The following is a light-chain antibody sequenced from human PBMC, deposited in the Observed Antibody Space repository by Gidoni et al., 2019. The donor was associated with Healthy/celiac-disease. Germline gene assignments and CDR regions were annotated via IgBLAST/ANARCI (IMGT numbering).Light chain of an antibody. V-gene: IGLV3-1*01. CDR2: QDS. J-gene: IGLJ2*01. CDR3: QAWDSSTVV. Sequence: SYELTQPPSVSVSLGQKASITCSGDNLGDKFACWYQPKPGQSPVLVIYQDSKRPSGIPERFSGSNSGNTATLTIRGTQAMDEADYYCQAWDSSTVVFGGGTKLTVL. CDR1: NLGDKF.